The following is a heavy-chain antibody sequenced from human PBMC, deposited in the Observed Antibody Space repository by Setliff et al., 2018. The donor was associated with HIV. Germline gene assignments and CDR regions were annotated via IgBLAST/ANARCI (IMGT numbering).Heavy chain of an antibody. D-gene: IGHD1-26*01. Sequence: GESLRLSCAASRFTFSSYVMSWVRQAPGKGPEWVSSISGGGGTTYYADSVKGRFTISRDNSKNTLFLEMDSLRADDTAVYYCAKGAWSRELPAFDIWGQGTTVTVSS. J-gene: IGHJ3*02. CDR2: ISGGGGTT. V-gene: IGHV3-23*01. CDR3: AKGAWSRELPAFDI. CDR1: RFTFSSYV.